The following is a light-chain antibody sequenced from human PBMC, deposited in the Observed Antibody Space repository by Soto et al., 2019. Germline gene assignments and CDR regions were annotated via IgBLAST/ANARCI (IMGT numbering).Light chain of an antibody. J-gene: IGLJ3*02. CDR3: TSYVGNDIWV. V-gene: IGLV2-8*01. CDR2: EVT. Sequence: QSALTQPPSASGSPGQSVTISCTGTSSDVGAYKYVSWYQQYPGKAPKLKIYEVTKRPSGVPDRFSGSKSGNTASLTVSGFQAEDEADYFCTSYVGNDIWVFGGGTKLTVL. CDR1: SSDVGAYKY.